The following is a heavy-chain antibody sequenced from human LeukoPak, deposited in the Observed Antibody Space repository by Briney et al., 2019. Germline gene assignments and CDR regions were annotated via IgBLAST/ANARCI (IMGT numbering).Heavy chain of an antibody. D-gene: IGHD3-10*01. V-gene: IGHV4-39*07. Sequence: SETLSLTCTVSGGSISSSSYYWGWIRQPPGKGLEWIGSIYYSGSTYYNPSLKSRVTMSVDTSKNQFSLKLSSVTAADTAVYYCAKDLSTWFGELLYGYFDYWGQGTLVTVSS. CDR3: AKDLSTWFGELLYGYFDY. CDR2: IYYSGST. CDR1: GGSISSSSYY. J-gene: IGHJ4*02.